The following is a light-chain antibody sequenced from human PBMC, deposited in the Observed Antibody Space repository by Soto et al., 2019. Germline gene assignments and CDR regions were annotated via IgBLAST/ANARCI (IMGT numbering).Light chain of an antibody. Sequence: QLVVTQSPSASASLGASVKLTCTLSSGHSSYAIAWHQQQPEKGPRYLMKVKSDGSHIKGDGIPDRFSGSSSGTERYLTISNLQSEDEADYYCQTWGTGIHVFGSGTKLTVL. V-gene: IGLV4-69*01. CDR1: SGHSSYA. CDR3: QTWGTGIHV. J-gene: IGLJ1*01. CDR2: VKSDGSH.